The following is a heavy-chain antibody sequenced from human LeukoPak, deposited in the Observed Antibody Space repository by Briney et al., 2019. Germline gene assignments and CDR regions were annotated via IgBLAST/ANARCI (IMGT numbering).Heavy chain of an antibody. D-gene: IGHD1-26*01. V-gene: IGHV3-53*01. Sequence: GGSLRLSCEASGFTLSTDHMSWVRQAPGKGLEWVAVSYSSGSRHYAESVKGRLTISRDNSKNTLDLQMNSLRAEDTALYYCARVWELSFDHWGQGTLVTVSS. CDR1: GFTLSTDH. J-gene: IGHJ4*02. CDR2: SYSSGSR. CDR3: ARVWELSFDH.